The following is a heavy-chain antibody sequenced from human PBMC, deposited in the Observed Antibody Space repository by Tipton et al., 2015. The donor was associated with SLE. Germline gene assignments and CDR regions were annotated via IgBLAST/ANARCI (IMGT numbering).Heavy chain of an antibody. D-gene: IGHD6-19*01. CDR2: IYYSGST. J-gene: IGHJ6*03. Sequence: LRLSCTVSGGSISSGDYYWSWIRQPPGKGLEWIGYIYYSGSTYYNPSLKSRVTISVDTSKNQFSLKLSSVTAADTAVYYWAKAGYSSGWYVFYYYMDVWGKGTTVTVSS. CDR1: GGSISSGDYY. V-gene: IGHV4-30-4*03. CDR3: AKAGYSSGWYVFYYYMDV.